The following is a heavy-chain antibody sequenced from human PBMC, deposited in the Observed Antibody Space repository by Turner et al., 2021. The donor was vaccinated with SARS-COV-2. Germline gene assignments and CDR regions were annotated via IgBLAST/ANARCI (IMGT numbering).Heavy chain of an antibody. J-gene: IGHJ4*02. CDR3: ATGYAYCGADCSIDY. CDR2: FDPEDGET. D-gene: IGHD2-21*02. Sequence: QVQLVQSGAAVMKPGASVKVSCMVSGYTLIELSMHWVRQAPGKGLEWMGGFDPEDGETIYAQKFQGRVTMTEDTSTDTAYMELSSLRSEDTAVYYCATGYAYCGADCSIDYWGQGTLVTVSS. CDR1: GYTLIELS. V-gene: IGHV1-24*01.